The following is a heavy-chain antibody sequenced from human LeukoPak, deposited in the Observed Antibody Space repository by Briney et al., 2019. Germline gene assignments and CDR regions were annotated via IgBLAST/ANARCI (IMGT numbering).Heavy chain of an antibody. CDR1: GGSVSSVY. J-gene: IGHJ6*03. V-gene: IGHV4-59*02. CDR3: ASGGKHYYYYYMDV. CDR2: ISYSGNT. D-gene: IGHD3-16*01. Sequence: SETLSLTCTVPGGSVSSVYWSWIRQPPGKGLEWIGYISYSGNTNYNPSLKSRVTISVDTSKNQFSLKLSSVTAADTAVYYCASGGKHYYYYYMDVWGKGTTVTVSS.